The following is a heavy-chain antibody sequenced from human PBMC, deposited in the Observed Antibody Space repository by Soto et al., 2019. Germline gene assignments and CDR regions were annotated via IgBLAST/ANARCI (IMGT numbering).Heavy chain of an antibody. D-gene: IGHD6-13*01. Sequence: ASVKVSCKASGYTFTSYAMHWVRQAPGQRLEWMGWINAGNGNTKYSQKFQGRVTITRDTSASTAYMELSSLRSEDTAVYYCARVGAAAGPFDYWGQGTLVTVS. J-gene: IGHJ4*02. CDR2: INAGNGNT. CDR3: ARVGAAAGPFDY. V-gene: IGHV1-3*01. CDR1: GYTFTSYA.